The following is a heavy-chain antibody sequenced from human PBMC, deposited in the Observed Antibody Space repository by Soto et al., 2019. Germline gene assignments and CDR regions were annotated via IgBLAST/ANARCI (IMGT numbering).Heavy chain of an antibody. Sequence: PSETLSLTCTVSGGSISRGGYYWTWIRQHPGKGREGIGYIYDSGSTYYNPSLKSRVTISVDTSKNQFSLKLSSVTAAATAVYYCARDQKVAGTLDYWGQGTLVTVSS. V-gene: IGHV4-31*03. CDR3: ARDQKVAGTLDY. J-gene: IGHJ4*02. D-gene: IGHD6-19*01. CDR1: GGSISRGGYY. CDR2: IYDSGST.